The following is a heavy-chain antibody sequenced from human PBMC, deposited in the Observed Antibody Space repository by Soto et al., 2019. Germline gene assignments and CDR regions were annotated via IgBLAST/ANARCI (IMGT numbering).Heavy chain of an antibody. Sequence: PGGSLRLSCAASGFTFSSYSMNWVRQAPGKGLEWVSSISTSDTYIYYADSVKGRFTISRDNSKNTLYLQMNSLRAEDTAVYYCARDKYYDFWSGYYRNYYYGMDVWGQGTTVTVSS. V-gene: IGHV3-21*01. J-gene: IGHJ6*02. CDR2: ISTSDTYI. CDR1: GFTFSSYS. D-gene: IGHD3-3*01. CDR3: ARDKYYDFWSGYYRNYYYGMDV.